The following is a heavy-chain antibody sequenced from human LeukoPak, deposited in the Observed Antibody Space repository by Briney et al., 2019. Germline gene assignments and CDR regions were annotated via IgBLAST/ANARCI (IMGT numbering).Heavy chain of an antibody. CDR3: ARANSGYDILYSSGGDFDY. J-gene: IGHJ4*02. CDR1: GYTFTGYY. CDR2: INPNSGGT. V-gene: IGHV1-2*02. Sequence: ASAKVSCKASGYTFTGYYMHWVRQAPGQGLEWMGWINPNSGGTNYAQKFQGRVTMTRDTSISTAYMELSRLRSDDTAVYYCARANSGYDILYSSGGDFDYWGQGTLVTVSS. D-gene: IGHD5-12*01.